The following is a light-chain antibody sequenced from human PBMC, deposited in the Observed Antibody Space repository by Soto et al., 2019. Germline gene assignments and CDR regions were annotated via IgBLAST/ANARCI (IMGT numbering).Light chain of an antibody. V-gene: IGKV1-39*01. CDR1: QSISSY. Sequence: DIQMTQSPSSLSASVGDRVTITCRASQSISSYLNWYKQKPGKAPKLLIYAASSLQSGVPSRFSGSGSGTDFTLTISSLQPEDFATYYCQQSYSTPLTFGGGTEVEIK. CDR3: QQSYSTPLT. J-gene: IGKJ4*01. CDR2: AAS.